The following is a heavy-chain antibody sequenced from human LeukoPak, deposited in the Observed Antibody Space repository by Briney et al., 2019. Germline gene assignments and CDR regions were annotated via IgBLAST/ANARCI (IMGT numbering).Heavy chain of an antibody. CDR1: GGSFSGYY. CDR2: INHSGST. V-gene: IGHV4-34*01. D-gene: IGHD3-10*01. Sequence: PSETLSLTCAVYGGSFSGYYWSWIRQPPGKGLEWIGEINHSGSTNYNPSLKSRVTISVDTSKNQFSLKLSSVTAADTAVYYCARKRITRPFDYWGQGTLVTVSS. J-gene: IGHJ4*02. CDR3: ARKRITRPFDY.